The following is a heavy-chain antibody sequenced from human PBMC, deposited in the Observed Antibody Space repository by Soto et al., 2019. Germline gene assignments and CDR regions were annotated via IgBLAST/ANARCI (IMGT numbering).Heavy chain of an antibody. CDR1: CGSNSRGGCY. CDR2: IYHSGST. Sequence: SSETPPLTRTFSCGSNSRGGCYWNSLRQQPKEGLEWIGYIYHSGSTNYNPSLKSRVTISIDASKNQFSLRLSSVTAADTAVYYCARSMYYSDGSNYSPFAYWGQGTLVTVSS. J-gene: IGHJ4*02. D-gene: IGHD3-22*01. CDR3: ARSMYYSDGSNYSPFAY. V-gene: IGHV4-31*03.